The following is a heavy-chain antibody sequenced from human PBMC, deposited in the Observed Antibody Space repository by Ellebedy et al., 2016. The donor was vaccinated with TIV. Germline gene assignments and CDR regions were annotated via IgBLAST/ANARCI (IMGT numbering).Heavy chain of an antibody. CDR3: ARMRRGGSYFDNSGYYF. Sequence: KVSXXGSGYSFTIHWIGWVRQLPGKELEWVGSIYPGNSDTRYSPSFQGHVTISADTSTSTAYLQWSTLKASDTAIYYCARMRRGGSYFDNSGYYFWGQGTLVTVSS. D-gene: IGHD3-22*01. V-gene: IGHV5-51*01. J-gene: IGHJ4*02. CDR1: GYSFTIHW. CDR2: IYPGNSDT.